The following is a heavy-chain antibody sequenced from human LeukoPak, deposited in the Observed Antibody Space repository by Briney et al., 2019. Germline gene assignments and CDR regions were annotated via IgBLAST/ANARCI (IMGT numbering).Heavy chain of an antibody. J-gene: IGHJ3*02. CDR2: IRYDGTDE. CDR3: ARNRAFGTFDAFDM. CDR1: GFTFNDHG. V-gene: IGHV3-30*02. Sequence: GGSLRLSCVASGFTFNDHGMHWVRQAPGKGLEWLAFIRYDGTDESYGASVRGRLTISRDDSLNTLYLQMDSLGHDDTAVYYCARNRAFGTFDAFDMWGQGTMVTVSS. D-gene: IGHD3-10*01.